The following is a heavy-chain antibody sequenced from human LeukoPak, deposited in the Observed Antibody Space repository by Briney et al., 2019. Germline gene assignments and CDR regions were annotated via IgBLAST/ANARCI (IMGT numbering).Heavy chain of an antibody. D-gene: IGHD1-26*01. J-gene: IGHJ4*02. CDR1: GFTFGDNA. Sequence: GVSLRLSCTASGFTFGDNAMTWVRQAPGKGLEWVGFIRSKAYGGTTEDAASVKGRFTISRDDSKSIAYLQMNSLKSEDTAVYYCTRMPATSLYYFDYWGQGTLVTVSS. CDR2: IRSKAYGGTT. CDR3: TRMPATSLYYFDY. V-gene: IGHV3-49*04.